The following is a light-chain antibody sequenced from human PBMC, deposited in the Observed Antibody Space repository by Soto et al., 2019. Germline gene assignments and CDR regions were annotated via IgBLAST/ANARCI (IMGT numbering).Light chain of an antibody. CDR2: DVS. Sequence: QSALTQAASVCGSPGQSITISCTGASSDVGGYNYVSWYQHHPGKAPKVLISDVSNRPSGISNRFSGSKSGNTASLTISGLQAEDEADYYCSSYTSIDICVFGTGTKVTVL. CDR3: SSYTSIDICV. CDR1: SSDVGGYNY. V-gene: IGLV2-14*03. J-gene: IGLJ1*01.